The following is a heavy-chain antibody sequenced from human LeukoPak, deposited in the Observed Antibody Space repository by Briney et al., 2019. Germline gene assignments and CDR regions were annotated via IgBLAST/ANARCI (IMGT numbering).Heavy chain of an antibody. Sequence: GGSLRLSCAASGFTFSSYGMRWVRQAPGQGLEWVAFIRYDGSNKYYADSVKGRFTISRDNSKNTLYLQMNSLRAEDTAVYYCAKDSKKAFDIWGQGTMVTVSS. CDR2: IRYDGSNK. CDR3: AKDSKKAFDI. CDR1: GFTFSSYG. V-gene: IGHV3-30*02. J-gene: IGHJ3*02.